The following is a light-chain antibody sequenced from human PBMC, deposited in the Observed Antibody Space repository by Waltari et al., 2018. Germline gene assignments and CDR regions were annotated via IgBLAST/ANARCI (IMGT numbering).Light chain of an antibody. CDR3: SSYVSSDTLEL. CDR1: SSDVGGYNY. Sequence: TGTSSDVGGYNYVSWYQQHPGKAPKLMIFDVSNRPSGVSSRFSGSKSGNTASLTISGLQAEDEADYYCSSYVSSDTLELFGGGTSLTVL. J-gene: IGLJ2*01. V-gene: IGLV2-14*03. CDR2: DVS.